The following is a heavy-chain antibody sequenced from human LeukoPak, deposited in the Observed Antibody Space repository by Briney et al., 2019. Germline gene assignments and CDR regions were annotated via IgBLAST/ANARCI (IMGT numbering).Heavy chain of an antibody. CDR2: ISGSGSGGST. V-gene: IGHV3-23*01. J-gene: IGHJ4*02. Sequence: PGGSLRLSCAASAFTVSSYAMSWVRQAPGKGLEWASTISGSGSGGSTYYADSVKGRFTISRDNSKDTLYLQMNSLRAEDTAVYYCVKLLAVTNSYYFNYWGQGTLVTVSS. CDR3: VKLLAVTNSYYFNY. CDR1: AFTVSSYA. D-gene: IGHD6-19*01.